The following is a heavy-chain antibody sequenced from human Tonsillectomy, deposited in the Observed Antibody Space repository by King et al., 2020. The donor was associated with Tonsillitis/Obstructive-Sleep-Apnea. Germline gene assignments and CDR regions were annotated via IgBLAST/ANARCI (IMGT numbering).Heavy chain of an antibody. CDR2: SNTNSGGT. Sequence: VQLVESGAEVKKPGASVKVSCKASGYTFTGYYMHWVRQATGQGLEWMGRSNTNSGGTHYAQKFQGRGTMTRDTSISTAYMELSRLRSDDTAVYYCARAPDYFDYWGQGTLVTVSS. CDR1: GYTFTGYY. CDR3: ARAPDYFDY. J-gene: IGHJ4*02. V-gene: IGHV1-2*06.